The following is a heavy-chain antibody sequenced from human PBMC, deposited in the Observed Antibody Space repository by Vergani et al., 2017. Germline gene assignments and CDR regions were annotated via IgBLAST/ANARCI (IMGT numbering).Heavy chain of an antibody. J-gene: IGHJ4*02. CDR3: ARSALNYYDSSGYSDY. CDR1: GYTFTSYT. Sequence: QVQLVQSGSELKKPGASVKVSCKASGYTFTSYTLNWVRQAPGQGLEWMGWINTNTGNPTYAQDFTVRFVFSLDTSVSTAYLQISSLRAEDTAVYYCARSALNYYDSSGYSDYWGQGTLVTVSS. D-gene: IGHD3-22*01. CDR2: INTNTGNP. V-gene: IGHV7-4-1*02.